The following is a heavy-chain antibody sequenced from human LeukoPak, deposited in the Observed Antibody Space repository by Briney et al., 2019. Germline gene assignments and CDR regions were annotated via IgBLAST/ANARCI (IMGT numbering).Heavy chain of an antibody. J-gene: IGHJ4*02. CDR2: IYYSGST. D-gene: IGHD3-3*01. CDR3: ARGGDFWSGYYIDY. V-gene: IGHV4-30-4*01. Sequence: SETLSLTCTVSGGSISSGDYSWSWIPQPPGKGLEWIGYIYYSGSTYYNPSLKSRVTISVDTSKNQFSLKLSSVTAADTAVYYCARGGDFWSGYYIDYWGQGTLVTVSS. CDR1: GGSISSGDYS.